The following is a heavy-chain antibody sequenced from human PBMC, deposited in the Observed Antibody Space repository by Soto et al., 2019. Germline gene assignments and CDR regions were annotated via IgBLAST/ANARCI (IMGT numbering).Heavy chain of an antibody. J-gene: IGHJ6*02. Sequence: QVQLVQSGAEVKKPGSSVKVSCKASGGTFNYDAITWVRQAPGQGLEWMGGIIPIFNTANYAQKFQGRVTITADESTSTAYMGLTSLRSEDTALYYCARVRPTDYVGNYNNGMDVWGQGTTVTVSS. CDR2: IIPIFNTA. CDR3: ARVRPTDYVGNYNNGMDV. D-gene: IGHD4-17*01. V-gene: IGHV1-69*01. CDR1: GGTFNYDA.